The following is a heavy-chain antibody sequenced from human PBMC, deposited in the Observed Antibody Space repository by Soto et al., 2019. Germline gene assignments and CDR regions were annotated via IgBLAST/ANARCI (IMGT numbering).Heavy chain of an antibody. J-gene: IGHJ4*02. D-gene: IGHD3-22*01. V-gene: IGHV3-20*04. CDR2: INWNGGSK. CDR3: ARATQSYYDTSGYYSYVH. CDR1: GFTFSSYW. Sequence: GGSLRLSCAASGFTFSSYWMHWVRQAPGKGLEWVAGINWNGGSKGYADSVKGRFTIPRDNAKSSLYLQMNNLRAEDTAFYFCARATQSYYDTSGYYSYVHWGQGAQVTVSS.